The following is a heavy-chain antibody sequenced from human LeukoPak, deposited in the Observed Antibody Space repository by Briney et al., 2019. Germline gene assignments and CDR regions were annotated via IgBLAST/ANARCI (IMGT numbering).Heavy chain of an antibody. Sequence: GGSLRLSCAASGFTFSSYSMNWVRQAPGKGLECVSSISSSSSYIYYADSVRGRFTISRDNAKNSLYLQMNSLRAEDTAVYYCARGRGFYFDYWGQGTLVTVSS. CDR3: ARGRGFYFDY. CDR1: GFTFSSYS. D-gene: IGHD3-16*01. V-gene: IGHV3-21*01. CDR2: ISSSSSYI. J-gene: IGHJ4*02.